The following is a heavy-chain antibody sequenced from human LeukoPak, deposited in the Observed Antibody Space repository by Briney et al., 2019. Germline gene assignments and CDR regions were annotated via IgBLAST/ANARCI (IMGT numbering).Heavy chain of an antibody. V-gene: IGHV3-33*01. Sequence: GRSLRLSCVTSGFIFSSYGIHWVRQAPGKGLEWVAWHFASNKYYAESVRGRFTMSRDNSKSTLYLQMDSLRVEDTAVYYCAMGYSGSIVDYWGQGTLVTVSS. CDR2: HFASNK. CDR3: AMGYSGSIVDY. J-gene: IGHJ4*02. CDR1: GFIFSSYG. D-gene: IGHD1-26*01.